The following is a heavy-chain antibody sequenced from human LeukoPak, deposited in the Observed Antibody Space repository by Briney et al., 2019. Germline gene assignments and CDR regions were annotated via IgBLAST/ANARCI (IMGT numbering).Heavy chain of an antibody. CDR3: ARTPFV. J-gene: IGHJ4*02. Sequence: PSETLSLTCTVSGGSISSYYWRWIRQPPGKGLEWIGYIYYSGSTNYNPSLKSRVTISVDTSKNQFSLKLSSVTAADTAVYYCARTPFVWGQGTLVTVSS. CDR1: GGSISSYY. CDR2: IYYSGST. V-gene: IGHV4-59*01.